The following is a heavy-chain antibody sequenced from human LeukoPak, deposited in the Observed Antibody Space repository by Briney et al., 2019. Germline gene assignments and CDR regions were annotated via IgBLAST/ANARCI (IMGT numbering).Heavy chain of an antibody. J-gene: IGHJ4*02. CDR3: TRHPADSSGSGRVDY. Sequence: PSGTLSLTCAVSGNSISNSNWWNWVRQPPGKGLEWIGEIFHSGTTKYNPSLKSRVTISVDNSNNQFSLKLSSVTAADTAVYYCTRHPADSSGSGRVDYWGQGTLVTVSS. D-gene: IGHD3-22*01. V-gene: IGHV4-4*02. CDR2: IFHSGTT. CDR1: GNSISNSNW.